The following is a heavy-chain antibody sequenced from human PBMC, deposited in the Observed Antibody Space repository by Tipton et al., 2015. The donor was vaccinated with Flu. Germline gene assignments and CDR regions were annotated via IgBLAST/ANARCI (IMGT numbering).Heavy chain of an antibody. CDR3: ARSIGVAPSDAFHI. Sequence: QVQLVQSGAEVKKPGASVKVSCKASGYTFTGYYIHWVRQAPGQGLEWMGWIYPNSGGTEYAQKFRGRATITRDTSINTAYMELKSLRSDDTTVYYCARSIGVAPSDAFHIWGQGTVVTVSS. CDR2: IYPNSGGT. CDR1: GYTFTGYY. V-gene: IGHV1-2*02. D-gene: IGHD6-19*01. J-gene: IGHJ3*02.